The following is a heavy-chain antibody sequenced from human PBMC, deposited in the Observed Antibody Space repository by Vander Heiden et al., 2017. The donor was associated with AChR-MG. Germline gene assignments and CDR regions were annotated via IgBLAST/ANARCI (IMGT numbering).Heavy chain of an antibody. CDR3: ARVVSTVTLAFDI. V-gene: IGHV4-30-2*01. CDR2: IYHSGSF. J-gene: IGHJ3*02. D-gene: IGHD4-17*01. Sequence: QLQLQESGSGLVKPSQTLSLTCAVSGGSISSGGYSWSWLRQPPGRGLEWIGYIYHSGSFYHNPSLSSRVTISVDRSKNQFSLGLTSVTAADTAVYYCARVVSTVTLAFDIWGQVTMVTVS. CDR1: GGSISSGGYS.